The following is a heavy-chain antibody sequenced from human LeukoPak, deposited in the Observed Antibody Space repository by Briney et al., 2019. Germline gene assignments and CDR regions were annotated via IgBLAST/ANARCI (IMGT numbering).Heavy chain of an antibody. D-gene: IGHD6-19*01. CDR2: ISGSGGST. CDR1: GFTFSSYA. J-gene: IGHJ4*02. Sequence: GGSLRLSCAASGFTFSSYAMSWVRQAPGKGLEWVSAISGSGGSTYYADAVKGRFTISRDNSKNTLYLQMNSLRAEDTAVYYCANHIAVAGTAPPRFDYWGQGTLVTASP. V-gene: IGHV3-23*01. CDR3: ANHIAVAGTAPPRFDY.